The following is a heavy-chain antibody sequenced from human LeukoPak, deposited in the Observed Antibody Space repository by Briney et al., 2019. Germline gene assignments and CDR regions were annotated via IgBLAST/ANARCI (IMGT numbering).Heavy chain of an antibody. V-gene: IGHV1-24*01. CDR2: FDPEDGET. CDR3: ATATLINYYGSGSYSY. J-gene: IGHJ4*02. Sequence: GASVKVSCKVSGYTHTELSMHWVRQAPAKGLEWMGGFDPEDGETIYAQKFQGRVTMTEDTSTDTAYMELSSLRSEDTAVYYCATATLINYYGSGSYSYWGQGTLVTVSS. CDR1: GYTHTELS. D-gene: IGHD3-10*01.